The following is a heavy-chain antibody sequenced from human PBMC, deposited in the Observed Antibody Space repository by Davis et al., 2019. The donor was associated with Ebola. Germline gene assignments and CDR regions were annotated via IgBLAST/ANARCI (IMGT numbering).Heavy chain of an antibody. CDR2: ISSSGSTI. V-gene: IGHV3-48*03. CDR3: ARDLVVVTARNWFDP. Sequence: PGGSLRLSCAASGFTFSSYEMNWVRQAPGKGLEWVSYISSSGSTIYYADSVKGRFTISRDNAKNSLYLQMNSLRAEDTAVYYCARDLVVVTARNWFDPWGQGTLVTVSS. D-gene: IGHD2-21*02. CDR1: GFTFSSYE. J-gene: IGHJ5*02.